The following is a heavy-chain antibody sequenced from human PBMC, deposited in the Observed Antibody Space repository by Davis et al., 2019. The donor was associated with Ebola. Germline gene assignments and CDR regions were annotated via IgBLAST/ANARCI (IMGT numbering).Heavy chain of an antibody. CDR1: GYSFTSYW. Sequence: GESLKISCKGSGYSFTSYWIGWVRQLPGKGLEWMGIIYPGDSDTRYSPSFQGQVTISADKSISTAYLQWSSLKASDTAMYYCARDGASDDILTGYRGWFDPWGQGTLVTVSS. V-gene: IGHV5-51*01. CDR3: ARDGASDDILTGYRGWFDP. CDR2: IYPGDSDT. J-gene: IGHJ5*02. D-gene: IGHD3-9*01.